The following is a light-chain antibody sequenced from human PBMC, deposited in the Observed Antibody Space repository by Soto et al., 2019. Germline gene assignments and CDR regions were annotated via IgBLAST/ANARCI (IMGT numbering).Light chain of an antibody. V-gene: IGLV2-14*01. CDR1: SRDVGGYNY. J-gene: IGLJ2*01. CDR2: DVS. Sequence: QSALTQPASVSGSPGQSITISCTGTSRDVGGYNYVSWYQQHPGKAPKLMIYDVSNRPSGVSNRFSGSKSGNTASLTISGLQAEDEADYYCSSYTSSSTLLVVFGGGTKVTVL. CDR3: SSYTSSSTLLVV.